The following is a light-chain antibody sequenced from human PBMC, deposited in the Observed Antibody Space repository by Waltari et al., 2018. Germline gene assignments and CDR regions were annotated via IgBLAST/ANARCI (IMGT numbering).Light chain of an antibody. Sequence: DIQMTQSPSSLSASVGDSVPITCRASQGSSNYLAWYQQKPGKVPELIINGASTLQSGVPSRFSGSGSGTDFTLTISSLQPEDVATYYCQKYYSPPHTFGGGTKVEIK. CDR2: GAS. V-gene: IGKV1-27*01. J-gene: IGKJ4*01. CDR3: QKYYSPPHT. CDR1: QGSSNY.